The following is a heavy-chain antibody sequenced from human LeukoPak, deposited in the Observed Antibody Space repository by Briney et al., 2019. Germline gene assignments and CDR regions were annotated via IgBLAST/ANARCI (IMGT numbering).Heavy chain of an antibody. CDR2: IYPGDSDT. Sequence: KCGASLQISCKGSGYSFTSYWISWVRPLPGKGLEWMGIIYPGDSDTRYSPSFQGQVTISADKSISTAYLQWSSLKASDTAMYYCARHGRVGATNPAAYWGQGTLVTVSS. CDR3: ARHGRVGATNPAAY. J-gene: IGHJ4*02. CDR1: GYSFTSYW. D-gene: IGHD1-26*01. V-gene: IGHV5-51*01.